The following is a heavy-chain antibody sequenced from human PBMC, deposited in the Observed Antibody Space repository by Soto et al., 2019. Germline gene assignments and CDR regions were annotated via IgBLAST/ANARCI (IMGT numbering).Heavy chain of an antibody. Sequence: EVQLLESGGGLVQPGESLRLSCAANGFTFSSYAARWVRQAPGKGLEWVSVISGSDDSTYYADSVKGRFTISRDNSKNTLYLQMNSLRAEDTAVYYCAKRSSSSTFDYWGQGTLVTVSS. J-gene: IGHJ4*02. D-gene: IGHD6-6*01. CDR2: ISGSDDST. CDR3: AKRSSSSTFDY. V-gene: IGHV3-23*01. CDR1: GFTFSSYA.